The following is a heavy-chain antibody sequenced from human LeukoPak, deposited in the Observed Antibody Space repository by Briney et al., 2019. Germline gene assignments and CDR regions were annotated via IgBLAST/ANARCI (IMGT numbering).Heavy chain of an antibody. J-gene: IGHJ4*02. CDR3: VKLRGWEFSEYHFDK. CDR2: VYSGGAT. D-gene: IGHD1-26*01. V-gene: IGHV3-53*01. CDR1: GFTVNSTY. Sequence: QPGGSLVLSCAASGFTVNSTYMNWVRPAPGKGLEWVSTVYSGGATYYADSVKGRFAISRDSSKNTLYLQLNSLSADDTAVYYCVKLRGWEFSEYHFDKWGPGTLVTVSS.